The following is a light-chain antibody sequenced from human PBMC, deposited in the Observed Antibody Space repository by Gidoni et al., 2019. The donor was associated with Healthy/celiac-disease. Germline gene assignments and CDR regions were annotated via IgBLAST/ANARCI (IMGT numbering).Light chain of an antibody. Sequence: SYELTQPPSVSVSPGQTASITCSGDKSGDKYACWYQQKPGQSPVLVIYQASKRPSGIPERFSGSNSGNTATLTISGTQAMDEADYYCQAWDSSTVVFGGGTKLTVL. CDR2: QAS. V-gene: IGLV3-1*01. J-gene: IGLJ2*01. CDR3: QAWDSSTVV. CDR1: KSGDKY.